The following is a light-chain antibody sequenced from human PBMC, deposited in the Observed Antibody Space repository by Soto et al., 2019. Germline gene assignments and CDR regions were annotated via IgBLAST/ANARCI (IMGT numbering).Light chain of an antibody. CDR1: QSVSSH. CDR3: QQCGNSPPLT. Sequence: EIVLTQSPGTLSLSPGERATLSCRASQSVSSHLAWYQQRPGQAPRLLIYGASSRATGIPDRFSGSGSGTDFTLTISRLEPEDFALYYCQQCGNSPPLTFGGGTKVDIK. CDR2: GAS. V-gene: IGKV3-20*01. J-gene: IGKJ4*01.